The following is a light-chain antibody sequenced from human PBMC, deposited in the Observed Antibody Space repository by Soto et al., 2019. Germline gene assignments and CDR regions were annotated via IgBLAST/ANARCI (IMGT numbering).Light chain of an antibody. J-gene: IGKJ3*01. CDR1: QSVNDK. CDR3: QQYNDWPPFT. CDR2: GAS. V-gene: IGKV3-15*01. Sequence: LTLSPATLSWSPGLRSSLSCRASQSVNDKVAWFQKKPGQAPSLLVIGASTTATGVPARFSGSGSGTELTLTISSLQSEDFAVYYCQQYNDWPPFTFGPGTKVDI.